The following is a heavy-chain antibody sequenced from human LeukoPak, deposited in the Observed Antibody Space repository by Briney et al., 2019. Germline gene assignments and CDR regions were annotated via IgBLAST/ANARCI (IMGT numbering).Heavy chain of an antibody. D-gene: IGHD3-10*01. CDR1: GFTFSSYA. CDR3: AKSPTMVRPRWFDP. Sequence: GGSLRLFCAASGFTFSSYAMSWVRQAPGKGLEWVSAISGSGGSTYYADSVKGRFTISRDNSENTLYLQMNSLRAEDTAVYYCAKSPTMVRPRWFDPWGQGTLVTVSS. CDR2: ISGSGGST. V-gene: IGHV3-23*01. J-gene: IGHJ5*02.